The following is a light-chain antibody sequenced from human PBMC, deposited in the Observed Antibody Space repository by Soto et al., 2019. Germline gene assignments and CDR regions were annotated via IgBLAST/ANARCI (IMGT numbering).Light chain of an antibody. V-gene: IGKV3-20*01. CDR1: QSVDTTF. CDR2: GPS. J-gene: IGKJ1*01. Sequence: EIVLTQSPGSLSLSPGQRATLSCRASQSVDTTFFAWYQKKPGQAPRLLIYGPSKRATGIPDRFSGSGSGTDFPLIISRLEPEDFAVYYCQQYMSSVTFGQGTKVEIK. CDR3: QQYMSSVT.